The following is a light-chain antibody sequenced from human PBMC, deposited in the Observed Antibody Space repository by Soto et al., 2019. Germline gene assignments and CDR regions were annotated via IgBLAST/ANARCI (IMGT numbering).Light chain of an antibody. CDR3: MQALQTPGS. CDR1: QSLLHSNGYNY. J-gene: IGKJ1*01. V-gene: IGKV2-28*01. Sequence: DIVMTQSPLSLPVTPGEPASISCRSSQSLLHSNGYNYLDWYLQKTGQSPQLLIYLGSNRASGVTDRFSGSGSGTDFTLNISRVEAEDVGVYYFMQALQTPGSFGRGTKVEIK. CDR2: LGS.